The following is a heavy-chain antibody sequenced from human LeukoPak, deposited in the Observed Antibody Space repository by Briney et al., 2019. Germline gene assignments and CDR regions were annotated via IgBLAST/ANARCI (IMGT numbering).Heavy chain of an antibody. J-gene: IGHJ4*02. CDR2: ISYDGSNK. CDR1: GFTFSSYA. CDR3: ARDPGLGGGYSYGSGYYFDY. D-gene: IGHD5-18*01. V-gene: IGHV3-30*04. Sequence: GRSLRLSCAASGFTFSSYAMHWVRQAPGKGLDWVAVISYDGSNKHYADSVKGRFTISRDNSKNTLYLQMNSLRAEDTAMYYCARDPGLGGGYSYGSGYYFDYWGQGTLVTVSS.